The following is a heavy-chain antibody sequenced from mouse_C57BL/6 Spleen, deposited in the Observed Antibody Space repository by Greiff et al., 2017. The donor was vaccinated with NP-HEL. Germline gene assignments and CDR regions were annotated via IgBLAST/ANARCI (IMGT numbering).Heavy chain of an antibody. J-gene: IGHJ4*01. CDR2: IYPGSGNT. D-gene: IGHD1-1*01. CDR3: ARGGIGFYGSSSFYAMDY. Sequence: VQLQQSGAELVRPGASVKLSCKASGYTFTDYYINWVKQRPGQGLEWIARIYPGSGNTYYNEKFKGKATLTAEKSSSTAYMQLSSLTSEDSAVYFCARGGIGFYGSSSFYAMDYWGQGTSVTVSS. V-gene: IGHV1-76*01. CDR1: GYTFTDYY.